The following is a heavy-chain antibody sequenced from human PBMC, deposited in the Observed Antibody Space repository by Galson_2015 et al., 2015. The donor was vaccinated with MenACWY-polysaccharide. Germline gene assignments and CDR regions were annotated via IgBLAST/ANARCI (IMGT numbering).Heavy chain of an antibody. J-gene: IGHJ4*02. V-gene: IGHV4-59*02. CDR1: GGSVKNSY. Sequence: LSLTCSLSGGSVKNSYWSWFRQPPGKGLEWIGYIFYTGSTTYNPSLKSRVTISIDASESHFSLNLTSVTAADTAVYYRARGRALTDYWGQGTLVTVSS. CDR3: ARGRALTDY. CDR2: IFYTGST.